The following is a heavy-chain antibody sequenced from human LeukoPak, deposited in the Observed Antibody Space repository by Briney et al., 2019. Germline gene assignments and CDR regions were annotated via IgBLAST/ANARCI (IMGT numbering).Heavy chain of an antibody. V-gene: IGHV3-43*01. CDR1: GFPFDDYT. CDR2: ITWEGGNT. CDR3: ARDPRTVRI. Sequence: GGSLRLSCAASGFPFDDYTMHWVRQGSGKGLEWVALITWEGGNTYYADSVKGRFTISRDNAKNLLYLQMDSLRVEDTAIYYCARDPRTVRIWGQGTLVTVSS. J-gene: IGHJ4*02. D-gene: IGHD1-1*01.